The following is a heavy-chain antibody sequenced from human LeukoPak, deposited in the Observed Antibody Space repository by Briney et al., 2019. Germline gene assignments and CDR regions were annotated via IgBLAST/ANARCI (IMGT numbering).Heavy chain of an antibody. Sequence: GGSLRLSCAASGSTFSDYYMNWIRQAPGKGLEWVSYISSSGSTIYYADSVKGRFTISRDNAKNSLYLQMNSLRAEDTAVYYCARAERYNWNDAADYWGQGTLVTVSS. CDR1: GSTFSDYY. D-gene: IGHD1-1*01. J-gene: IGHJ4*02. V-gene: IGHV3-11*01. CDR3: ARAERYNWNDAADY. CDR2: ISSSGSTI.